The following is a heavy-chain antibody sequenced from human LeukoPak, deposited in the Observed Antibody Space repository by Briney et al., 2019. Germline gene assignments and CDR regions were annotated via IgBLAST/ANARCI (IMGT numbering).Heavy chain of an antibody. Sequence: SETLSLTCTVSGGSISSSSYYWGWIRQPPGKGLEWIGSIYYSGGTYYNPSLKSRVTISIDTSKNQFSLKLSSVTAADTAVYYCSRGMAGYYWGQGTLVTVSS. V-gene: IGHV4-39*07. CDR2: IYYSGGT. J-gene: IGHJ4*02. CDR3: SRGMAGYY. CDR1: GGSISSSSYY. D-gene: IGHD5-24*01.